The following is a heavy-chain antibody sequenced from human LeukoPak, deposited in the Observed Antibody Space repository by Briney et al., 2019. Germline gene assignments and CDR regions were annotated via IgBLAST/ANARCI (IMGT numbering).Heavy chain of an antibody. Sequence: GGSLRLSCAASAFSFSDYNMNWVRQAPGKGLEWVSAISGSGGRTYYADSVKGRFTISRDDAKNSLYLQMNSLRAEDTAVYYCARGDAELWGQGTLVTVSS. CDR3: ARGDAEL. CDR1: AFSFSDYN. D-gene: IGHD1-26*01. J-gene: IGHJ4*02. CDR2: ISGSGGRT. V-gene: IGHV3-21*01.